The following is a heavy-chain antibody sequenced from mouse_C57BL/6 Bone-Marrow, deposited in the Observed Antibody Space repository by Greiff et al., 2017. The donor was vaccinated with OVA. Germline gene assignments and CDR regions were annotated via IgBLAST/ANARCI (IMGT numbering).Heavy chain of an antibody. CDR3: ARGGLHY. CDR1: GYSFTGYY. J-gene: IGHJ2*01. V-gene: IGHV1-42*01. D-gene: IGHD2-2*01. Sequence: VQLQQSGPELVKPGASVKISCKASGYSFTGYYMNWVKQSPEKSLEWIGEINPSTGGTTYNQKFKAKATLTVDKSSSTAYMQLKSLTSEDSAVYYCARGGLHYWGQGTTLTVSS. CDR2: INPSTGGT.